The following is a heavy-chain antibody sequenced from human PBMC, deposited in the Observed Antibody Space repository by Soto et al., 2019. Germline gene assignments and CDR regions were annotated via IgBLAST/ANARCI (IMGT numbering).Heavy chain of an antibody. Sequence: PGGSLRLSCAASGFTCSSYDMSWVRQAPGKGLEWVSTILVGGSTHYPDSVKGRFTISRDNSKNTVFLQMNSLTAEDTAVYYCAKATATGGGAFDICGQGTMVTVSS. V-gene: IGHV3-23*01. CDR2: ILVGGST. CDR3: AKATATGGGAFDI. J-gene: IGHJ3*02. D-gene: IGHD2-8*02. CDR1: GFTCSSYD.